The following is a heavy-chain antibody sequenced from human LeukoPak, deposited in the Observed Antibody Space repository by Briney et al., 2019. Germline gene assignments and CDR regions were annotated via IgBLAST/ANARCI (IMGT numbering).Heavy chain of an antibody. J-gene: IGHJ6*02. CDR3: ARGRRHYYYGMDV. V-gene: IGHV3-30*03. D-gene: IGHD3-10*01. Sequence: PGGSLRLSCAASGFTFSGYWMNWVRQAPAKGLEWVKVILYDGSNQYHSDSVKGRFTISRDNSKNMLYLHMNSLRVEDTAVYYCARGRRHYYYGMDVWGQGTTVTVSS. CDR1: GFTFSGYW. CDR2: ILYDGSNQ.